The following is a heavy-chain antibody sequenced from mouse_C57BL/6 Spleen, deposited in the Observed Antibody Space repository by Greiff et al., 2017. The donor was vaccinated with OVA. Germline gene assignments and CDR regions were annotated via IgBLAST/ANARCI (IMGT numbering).Heavy chain of an antibody. Sequence: ESGPGLVKPSQSLSLTCSVTGYSITSGYYWNWIRQFPGNKLEWMGYISYDGSNNYNPSLKNRISITRDTSKNQFFLKLNSVTTEDTATYYCARDGFYDGYYDAMDYWGQGTSVTVSS. CDR2: ISYDGSN. D-gene: IGHD2-3*01. CDR3: ARDGFYDGYYDAMDY. V-gene: IGHV3-6*01. CDR1: GYSITSGYY. J-gene: IGHJ4*01.